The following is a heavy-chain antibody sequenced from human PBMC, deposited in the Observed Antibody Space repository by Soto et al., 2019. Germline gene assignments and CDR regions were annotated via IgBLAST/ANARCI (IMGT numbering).Heavy chain of an antibody. V-gene: IGHV3-33*01. CDR1: GFTFSSYG. J-gene: IGHJ4*02. CDR3: ARSSAAPSYCSSTSCYFPYYFGY. CDR2: IWYDGSNK. D-gene: IGHD2-2*01. Sequence: QVQLVESGGGVVQPGRSLRLSCAASGFTFSSYGMHWVRQAPGKGLEWVAVIWYDGSNKYYADSVKGRFTISRDNSKNTLYLQMNSLRAEDTAVYYCARSSAAPSYCSSTSCYFPYYFGYWGQGTLVTVSS.